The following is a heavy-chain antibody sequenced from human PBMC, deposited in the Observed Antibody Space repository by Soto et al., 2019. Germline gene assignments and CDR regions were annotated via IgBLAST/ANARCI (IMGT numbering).Heavy chain of an antibody. V-gene: IGHV3-30*03. CDR2: ISYDGSNK. Sequence: GGSLRLSCAASGFTFSSYVMHWVRQSPGKGLEWVAVISYDGSNKYYADSVKGRFTISRDNSKNTLYLQMNSLRAEDTAVYYCARPRPQTSSGMDVWGQGTTVTAP. J-gene: IGHJ6*02. D-gene: IGHD1-7*01. CDR3: ARPRPQTSSGMDV. CDR1: GFTFSSYV.